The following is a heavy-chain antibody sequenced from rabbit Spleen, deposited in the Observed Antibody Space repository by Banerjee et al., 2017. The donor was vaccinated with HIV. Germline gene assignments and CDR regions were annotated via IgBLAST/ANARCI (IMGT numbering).Heavy chain of an antibody. D-gene: IGHD1-1*01. CDR2: IGAAITYTT. J-gene: IGHJ4*01. Sequence: QEQLVESGGGLVQPEGSLKLSCTASGFSFSYNDYMCWVRQPPGKGPEWIACIGAAITYTTYYATWAKGRFTISKPSSTTVTLQMTSLTAADTATYFCARDLVGVIGWNFYLWGPGTLVTVS. CDR1: GFSFSYNDY. CDR3: ARDLVGVIGWNFYL. V-gene: IGHV1S45*01.